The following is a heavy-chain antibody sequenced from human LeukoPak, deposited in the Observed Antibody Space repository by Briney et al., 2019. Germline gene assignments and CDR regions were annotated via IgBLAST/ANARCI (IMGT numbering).Heavy chain of an antibody. J-gene: IGHJ4*02. CDR1: GFTFSNYN. Sequence: TGGPLRLSCAASGFTFSNYNMNWVRQAPGKGLGWVSSISSSNNYIYYADSVKGRFTISRDNAKNSLYLQMNSLRAEDTAVYYCARRSPNYYFDYWGQGTPVTVSS. CDR2: ISSSNNYI. CDR3: ARRSPNYYFDY. V-gene: IGHV3-21*01.